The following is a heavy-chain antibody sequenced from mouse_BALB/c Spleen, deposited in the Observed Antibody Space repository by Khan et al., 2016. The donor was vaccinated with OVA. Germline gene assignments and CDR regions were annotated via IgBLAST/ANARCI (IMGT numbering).Heavy chain of an antibody. CDR1: GYTFSEYT. D-gene: IGHD2-14*01. CDR2: IIPSNGAT. J-gene: IGHJ3*01. V-gene: IGHV1-18*01. CDR3: SIDGAYYKYSWFAY. Sequence: VQLQQSGPEVVKPGASVKISCKTSGYTFSEYTMHWVKQSHGKSLEWVGGIIPSNGATKYNQKFKGKATLTVDKSSSTAYMELRSLTSEDSAFYYCSIDGAYYKYSWFAYWGQGTLVTVSA.